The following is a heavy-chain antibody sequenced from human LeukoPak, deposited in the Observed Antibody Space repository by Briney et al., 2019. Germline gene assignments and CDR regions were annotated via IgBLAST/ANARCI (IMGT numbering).Heavy chain of an antibody. CDR1: GGSISSHY. Sequence: SETLSLTCTVSGGSISSHYWSWIRQPPGKGLEWIGYIYYSGSTNYNPSLKSRVTISVDTSKNQFSLKLSSVTAADTAVYYCARVVGGYSYDNYYMDVWGKGTTVTVSS. J-gene: IGHJ6*03. D-gene: IGHD5-18*01. CDR2: IYYSGST. CDR3: ARVVGGYSYDNYYMDV. V-gene: IGHV4-59*11.